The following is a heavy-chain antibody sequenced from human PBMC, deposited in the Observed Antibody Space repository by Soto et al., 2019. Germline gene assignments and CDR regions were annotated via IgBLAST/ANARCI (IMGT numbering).Heavy chain of an antibody. CDR2: ISYDGTNK. J-gene: IGHJ4*02. CDR3: AKDQSTSWSFFDY. V-gene: IGHV3-30*18. Sequence: QVQLVESGGGVVQPGRSLRLSCAASGFTFSSYGMHWVRQAPGKGLEWVAVISYDGTNKYYADSVKGRFTISRDNSKNTLYLQMNSLRAEDTAVYYCAKDQSTSWSFFDYWGQGTLVTVSS. CDR1: GFTFSSYG. D-gene: IGHD6-13*01.